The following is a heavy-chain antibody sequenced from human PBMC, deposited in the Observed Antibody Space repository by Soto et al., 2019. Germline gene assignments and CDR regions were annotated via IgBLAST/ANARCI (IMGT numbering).Heavy chain of an antibody. V-gene: IGHV1-2*02. CDR1: GYTFTSYA. J-gene: IGHJ3*02. Sequence: ASVKVSCKASGYTFTSYAMHWVRQAPGQGLEWMGWINPNSGATNYAQKFQGRITMTRDTSITTAYMELSRLRSDDTADTAIYYCARSLKRADAFDIWGQGTMATVSS. CDR2: INPNSGAT. CDR3: ARSLKRADAFDI.